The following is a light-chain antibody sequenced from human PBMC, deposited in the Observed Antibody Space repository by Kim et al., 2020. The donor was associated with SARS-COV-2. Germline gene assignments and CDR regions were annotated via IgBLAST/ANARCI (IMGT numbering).Light chain of an antibody. V-gene: IGLV3-19*01. CDR3: KSRDTSGDRLV. CDR1: SLRTYY. J-gene: IGLJ2*01. Sequence: ALGQTVRITYQGDSLRTYYASWYQQKPGQAPALVIYAKNNRPSGIPDRFSGSSSGNTASLTITGAQAEDEADYYCKSRDTSGDRLVFGGGTQLTVL. CDR2: AKN.